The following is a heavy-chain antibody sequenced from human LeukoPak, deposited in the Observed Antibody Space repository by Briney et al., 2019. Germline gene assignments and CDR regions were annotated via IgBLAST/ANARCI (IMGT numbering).Heavy chain of an antibody. J-gene: IGHJ6*04. CDR1: GGSVSSGSYY. CDR3: ARDRRIAVAGQFYYYGMDV. V-gene: IGHV4-61*01. CDR2: IYCSGST. Sequence: SETLSLTCTVSGGSVSSGSYYWSWIRQPPGKGLEWIGYIYCSGSTNYNPSLKSRVTISVDTSKNQFSLKLSSVTAADTAVYYCARDRRIAVAGQFYYYGMDVWGKGTTVTVSS. D-gene: IGHD6-19*01.